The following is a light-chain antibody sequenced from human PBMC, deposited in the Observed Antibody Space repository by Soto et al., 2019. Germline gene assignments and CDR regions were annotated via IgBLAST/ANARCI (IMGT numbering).Light chain of an antibody. J-gene: IGLJ1*01. CDR1: SSDVGNYNY. CDR2: EVS. Sequence: QSVLTQPASVSGSPGQSITISCTGTSSDVGNYNYVSWYQQHLGKAPKLMIFEVSDRPSGVSNRFSGSKSGNTASLTISGLQAEDEADYYCSSYISSFSHVFGTGTKLTVL. V-gene: IGLV2-14*01. CDR3: SSYISSFSHV.